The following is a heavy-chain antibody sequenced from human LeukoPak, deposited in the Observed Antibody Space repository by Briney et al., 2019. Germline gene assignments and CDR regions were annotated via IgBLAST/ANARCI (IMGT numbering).Heavy chain of an antibody. J-gene: IGHJ3*02. CDR3: ARGVGDPFDI. V-gene: IGHV1-2*02. CDR2: INPNSGGT. D-gene: IGHD1-26*01. CDR1: GGTFSSYY. Sequence: GSSVKVSCMASGGTFSSYYMHWVRQAPGQGLEWMGWINPNSGGTNYAQKFQGRVTMTRDTSISTAYMELSRLRSDDTAVYYCARGVGDPFDIWGQGTMVTVSS.